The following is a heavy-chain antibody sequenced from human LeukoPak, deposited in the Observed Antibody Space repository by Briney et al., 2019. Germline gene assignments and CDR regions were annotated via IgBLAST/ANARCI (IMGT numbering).Heavy chain of an antibody. CDR1: GYTFTGYY. V-gene: IGHV1-2*02. Sequence: ASVKVSCKASGYTFTGYYMHWVRQAPGQGLEWMGWINPNSGGTNYAQKFQGRVTMTRDTSTSTVYMELSSLRSEDTAVYYCARDTDSSGYYLDYFDYWGQGTLVTVSS. CDR2: INPNSGGT. J-gene: IGHJ4*02. CDR3: ARDTDSSGYYLDYFDY. D-gene: IGHD3-22*01.